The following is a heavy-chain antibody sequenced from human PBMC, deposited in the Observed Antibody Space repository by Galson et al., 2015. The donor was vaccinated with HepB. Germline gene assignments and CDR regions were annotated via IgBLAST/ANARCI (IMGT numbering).Heavy chain of an antibody. J-gene: IGHJ4*02. D-gene: IGHD6-6*01. V-gene: IGHV1-69*01. CDR1: GGTFSSYA. CDR2: IIPIFGTA. Sequence: SCKASGGTFSSYAISWVRQAPGQGLEWMGGIIPIFGTANYAQKFQGRVTITADESTSTAYMELSSLRSEDTAVYYCARESLSSIAARRAVYWGQGTLVTVSS. CDR3: ARESLSSIAARRAVY.